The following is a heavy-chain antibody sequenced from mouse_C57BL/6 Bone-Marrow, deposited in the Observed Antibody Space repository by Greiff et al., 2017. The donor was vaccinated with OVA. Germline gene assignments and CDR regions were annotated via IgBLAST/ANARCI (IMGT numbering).Heavy chain of an antibody. Sequence: EVQLLQPGPGLVKPSPSLSLSCSVTGYSFPSCSFWSWIRQFPRNHVEFMGYISSDGYNNYNPSLKNRISITRDTSKNQCFLKLKSVTTEDTATYYCARELRYFDVWGTGTTVTVSS. J-gene: IGHJ1*03. V-gene: IGHV3-6*01. CDR1: GYSFPSCSF. CDR2: ISSDGYN. CDR3: ARELRYFDV. D-gene: IGHD1-1*01.